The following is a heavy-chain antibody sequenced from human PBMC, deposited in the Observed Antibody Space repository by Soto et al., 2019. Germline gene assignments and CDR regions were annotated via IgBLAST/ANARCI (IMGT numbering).Heavy chain of an antibody. CDR1: GYTFTSYY. J-gene: IGHJ3*02. V-gene: IGHV1-46*01. CDR3: ARGGSVVVVAAIDAFDI. Sequence: ASVKVSCKASGYTFTSYYMHWVRQAPGQGLEWMGIINPSGGSTSYAQKFQGRVTMTRDTSTSTVYMELSSLRSEDTAVYYCARGGSVVVVAAIDAFDIWGQGTMVTVSS. CDR2: INPSGGST. D-gene: IGHD2-15*01.